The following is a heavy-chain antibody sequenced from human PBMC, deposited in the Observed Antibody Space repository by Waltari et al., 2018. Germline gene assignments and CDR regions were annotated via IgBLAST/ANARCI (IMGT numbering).Heavy chain of an antibody. V-gene: IGHV1-2*06. CDR2: INPNTGGT. D-gene: IGHD3-9*01. J-gene: IGHJ3*02. Sequence: VQLVQSGAEVKKPGASVKVSCQVSGNTFTGYYMHWVRQAPRQGLEWMGRINPNTGGTNYAQKFQGRVTMTRDTSISTVYMELSRLRFDDTAVYYCSRGIYFFNDAFDMWGQGTLVTVSS. CDR3: SRGIYFFNDAFDM. CDR1: GNTFTGYY.